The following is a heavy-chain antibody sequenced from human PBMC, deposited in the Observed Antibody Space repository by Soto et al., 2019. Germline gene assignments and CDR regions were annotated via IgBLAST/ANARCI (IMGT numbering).Heavy chain of an antibody. D-gene: IGHD1-1*01. J-gene: IGHJ4*02. CDR2: IYWDDDK. V-gene: IGHV2-5*02. CDR3: APREMGTNGFDC. Sequence: QITLKESGPTLVKPTQTLTLTCTFSGFSLTTSGVGVGWIRQPPGKALEWLAIIYWDDDKLYSPSPRSRLTTTKDPSTNQVVITTANMYPVDTATYSCAPREMGTNGFDCWGQGTLVTVSS. CDR1: GFSLTTSGVG.